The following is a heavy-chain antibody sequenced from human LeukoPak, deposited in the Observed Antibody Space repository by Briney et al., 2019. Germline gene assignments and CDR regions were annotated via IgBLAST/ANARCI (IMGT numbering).Heavy chain of an antibody. CDR1: GRSFSGYY. D-gene: IGHD1-14*01. V-gene: IGHV4-34*01. Sequence: SETLSPTCAVYGRSFSGYYWNWIRQPPGKGLEWIGEINHSGSTNYNPSLKSRVTISVDTSKNQFSLKLSSVTAADTAVYYCARSNHRYYYGMDVWGQGTTVTVSS. J-gene: IGHJ6*02. CDR2: INHSGST. CDR3: ARSNHRYYYGMDV.